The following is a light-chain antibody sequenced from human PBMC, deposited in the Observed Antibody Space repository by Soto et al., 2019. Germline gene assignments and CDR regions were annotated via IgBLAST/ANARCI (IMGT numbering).Light chain of an antibody. CDR2: DVS. J-gene: IGLJ2*01. V-gene: IGLV2-14*01. Sequence: QSALTQPASVSGSPGQSITISCTGTSSDVGGYNYVSWYQQHPGKAPKLMIYDVSNRPSGGSNRVSGSKSGNTASLTISGLPAEDEADYYCSSYTSSRTLMVVGGGTKVTVL. CDR3: SSYTSSRTLMV. CDR1: SSDVGGYNY.